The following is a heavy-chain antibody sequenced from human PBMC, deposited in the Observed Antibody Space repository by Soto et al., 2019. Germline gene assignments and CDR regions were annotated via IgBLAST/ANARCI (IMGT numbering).Heavy chain of an antibody. D-gene: IGHD3-10*01. Sequence: QVQLVESGGGVVQPGRSLRLSCAASGFTFSSYGMHWVRQAPGKGLEWVAVIWYDGSNKYYADSVKGRFTISRDNSKNPLYRPMNALSAEDTSVSYAARGWRYYGSGSALVWGVGTLVTVSS. J-gene: IGHJ4*02. CDR3: ARGWRYYGSGSALV. CDR1: GFTFSSYG. CDR2: IWYDGSNK. V-gene: IGHV3-33*01.